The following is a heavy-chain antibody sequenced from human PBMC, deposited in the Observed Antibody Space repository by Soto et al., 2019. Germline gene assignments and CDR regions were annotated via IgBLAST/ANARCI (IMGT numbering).Heavy chain of an antibody. CDR1: GFTFNTYG. Sequence: GGSLRLSCAASGFTFNTYGFHWVRQAPGKGLEWVAVVWSDGNNKYYADSVKGRFTISRDSSKNTLYLQMNSLRAEDTAVYYCTRDSESGSQDYWGQGTLVTVSS. V-gene: IGHV3-33*01. J-gene: IGHJ4*02. CDR3: TRDSESGSQDY. D-gene: IGHD1-26*01. CDR2: VWSDGNNK.